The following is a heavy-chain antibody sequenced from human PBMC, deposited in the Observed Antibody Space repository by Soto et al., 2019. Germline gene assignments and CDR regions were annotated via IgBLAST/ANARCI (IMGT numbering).Heavy chain of an antibody. CDR3: ARDGSRIPRIQYFHY. Sequence: GASVKVSCKASGYTFTSYYMHWVRQAPGQGLEWMGIINPSDGSTSYAQKFQGRVTMTRDTSTSTVYMEVSSLRSEDTAVYYCARDGSRIPRIQYFHYWGQATLVTVSS. D-gene: IGHD2-15*01. J-gene: IGHJ4*02. V-gene: IGHV1-46*01. CDR2: INPSDGST. CDR1: GYTFTSYY.